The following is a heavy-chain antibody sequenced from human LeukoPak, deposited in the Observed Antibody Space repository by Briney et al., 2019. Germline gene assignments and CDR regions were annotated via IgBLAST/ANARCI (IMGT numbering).Heavy chain of an antibody. J-gene: IGHJ6*02. V-gene: IGHV1-24*01. CDR3: ARLYYDSSGYSYYYYYGMDV. Sequence: GASVKVSCKVSGYTLTELSMHWVRQAPGKGLEWMGGFDPEDGETIYAQKFQGRVAITADESTSTAYMELSSLRSEDTAVYYCARLYYDSSGYSYYYYYGMDVWGQGTTVTVSS. CDR1: GYTLTELS. CDR2: FDPEDGET. D-gene: IGHD3-22*01.